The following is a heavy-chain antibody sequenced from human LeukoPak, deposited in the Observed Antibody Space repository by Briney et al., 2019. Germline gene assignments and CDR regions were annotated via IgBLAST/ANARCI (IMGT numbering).Heavy chain of an antibody. CDR3: ARDPRITLFGVVTSYGMDV. D-gene: IGHD3-3*01. Sequence: SETLSLTCTVSGGSISSGDYYWSWIRQPPGKGLEWIGYIYYSGSTYYNPSLKSRVTISVDTSKNQFSLKLSSVTAADTAVYYCARDPRITLFGVVTSYGMDVWGQGTTVTVSS. J-gene: IGHJ6*02. V-gene: IGHV4-30-4*01. CDR2: IYYSGST. CDR1: GGSISSGDYY.